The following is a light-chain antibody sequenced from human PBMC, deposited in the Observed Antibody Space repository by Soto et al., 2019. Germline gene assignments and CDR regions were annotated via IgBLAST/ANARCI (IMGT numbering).Light chain of an antibody. J-gene: IGLJ1*01. CDR3: SSYTSSSTYV. V-gene: IGLV2-14*01. CDR1: SGDVGGYNY. CDR2: DVS. Sequence: QSVLTQPASVSGSPGQSITISCTGTSGDVGGYNYVSWYQQHPGKAPKLMIYDVSNRPSGVSNRFSGSKSGNTASLTISGLQAEDEADDYCSSYTSSSTYVFGTGTKVTVL.